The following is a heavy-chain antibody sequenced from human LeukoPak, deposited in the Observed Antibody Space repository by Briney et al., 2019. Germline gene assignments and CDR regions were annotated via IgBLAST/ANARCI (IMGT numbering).Heavy chain of an antibody. Sequence: SETLSLTCTVSGGSISSYYWSWIRQPPGKGLEWIGYIYYSGSTNYNPSLKSRVTISVDTSKNQFSLKLSSVTAADTAVYYCARDQSMLSYYYGMDVWGQGTTVTVSS. CDR2: IYYSGST. J-gene: IGHJ6*02. CDR1: GGSISSYY. D-gene: IGHD2-8*01. CDR3: ARDQSMLSYYYGMDV. V-gene: IGHV4-59*01.